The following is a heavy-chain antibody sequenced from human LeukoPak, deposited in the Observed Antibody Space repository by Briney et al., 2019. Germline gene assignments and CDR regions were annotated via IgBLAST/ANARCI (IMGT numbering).Heavy chain of an antibody. CDR1: GYIFTSYW. CDR2: IYPGDSDT. D-gene: IGHD6-19*01. J-gene: IGHJ4*02. V-gene: IGHV5-51*01. Sequence: LGESLKISCKGSGYIFTSYWIGWVRQMPGKGLEWMGIIYPGDSDTRYSPSFQGQVTISADKSISTAYLQWSSLKASDTAMYYCARRRAVAGILWPGQYYFDYWGQGTLVTVSS. CDR3: ARRRAVAGILWPGQYYFDY.